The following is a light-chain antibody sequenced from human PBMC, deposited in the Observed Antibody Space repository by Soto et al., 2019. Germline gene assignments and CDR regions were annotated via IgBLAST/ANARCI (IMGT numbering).Light chain of an antibody. CDR3: SSYTSSSMV. CDR1: SSAVGGYKY. J-gene: IGLJ2*01. CDR2: EDS. V-gene: IGLV2-14*01. Sequence: QSVLTQPASVSGSPGQSITISCTGTSSAVGGYKYVSWYQQHPGKAPKVIIYEDSDRPSGVSSRFSGSRSGNAASLTISGLQAEDEADYYCSSYTSSSMVFGGGTQLTVL.